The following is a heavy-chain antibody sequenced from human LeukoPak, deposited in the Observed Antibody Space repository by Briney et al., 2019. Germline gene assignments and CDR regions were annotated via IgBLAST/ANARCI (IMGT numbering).Heavy chain of an antibody. D-gene: IGHD2-21*02. Sequence: SGGSPRLSCAASGFTFSSYGMHWVRQAPGKGLERVAFIRYDGSNKYYADSVKGRFTISRDNSKNTLYLQMNSLRAEDTAVYYCARLVTASNWFDPWGQGTLVTVSS. J-gene: IGHJ5*02. CDR1: GFTFSSYG. V-gene: IGHV3-30*02. CDR2: IRYDGSNK. CDR3: ARLVTASNWFDP.